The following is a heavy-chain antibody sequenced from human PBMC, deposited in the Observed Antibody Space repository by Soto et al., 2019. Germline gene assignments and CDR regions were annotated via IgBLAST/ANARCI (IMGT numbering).Heavy chain of an antibody. CDR3: TSDTFGARDS. V-gene: IGHV3-74*01. Sequence: QPXVSLRLSGAASGFAFSSEWMHWVRQAPGKGLVWVSRIDPYDTGITYADSVKGRFTISRDNAKNTLYLQMNSLRAEDTAVYYCTSDTFGARDSWGQGTLVTVSS. CDR1: GFAFSSEW. D-gene: IGHD2-15*01. J-gene: IGHJ4*02. CDR2: IDPYDTGI.